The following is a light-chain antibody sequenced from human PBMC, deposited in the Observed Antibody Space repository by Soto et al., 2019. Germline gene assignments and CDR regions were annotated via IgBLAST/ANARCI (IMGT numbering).Light chain of an antibody. CDR3: QQSYSTPPT. CDR2: AAS. J-gene: IGKJ1*01. Sequence: DIQMTQSPSSLSASVGDRVTITCRASQSISSYLNWYRQKPGKAPKLLIYAASSLQSGVPSSFSGSGSGTDFTLTISSLQPEDFATYYCQQSYSTPPTFGQGTKVEIK. V-gene: IGKV1-39*01. CDR1: QSISSY.